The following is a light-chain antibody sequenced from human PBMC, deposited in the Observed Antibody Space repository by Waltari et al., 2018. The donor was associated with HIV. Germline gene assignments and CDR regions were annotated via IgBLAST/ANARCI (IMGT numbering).Light chain of an antibody. Sequence: EVVLTQSPATLSLSPGERGTLSCRASESINGNSLAWYQQKPGQAPRLLIYGTSTRAVGIPDRFSGGGSGTDFTLNISSLEPEDFAVYYCQHYDLSRTFGQGTNVEVK. V-gene: IGKV3-20*01. CDR3: QHYDLSRT. CDR2: GTS. CDR1: ESINGNS. J-gene: IGKJ1*01.